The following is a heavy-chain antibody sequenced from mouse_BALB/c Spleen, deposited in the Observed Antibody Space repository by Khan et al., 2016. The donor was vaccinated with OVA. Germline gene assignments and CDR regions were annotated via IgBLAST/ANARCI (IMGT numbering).Heavy chain of an antibody. V-gene: IGHV2-2*02. Sequence: QVQLKESGPGLVQPSQSLSITCTVSGFSLTTYGVHWVRQSPGKGLEWLGLIWSGGTTDYNAAFISRLSISKDSSKSQVFFKMNSLQVNDTAIYYCARNYDYDEGLAYWGQGTLVTVSA. D-gene: IGHD2-4*01. CDR3: ARNYDYDEGLAY. J-gene: IGHJ3*01. CDR1: GFSLTTYG. CDR2: IWSGGTT.